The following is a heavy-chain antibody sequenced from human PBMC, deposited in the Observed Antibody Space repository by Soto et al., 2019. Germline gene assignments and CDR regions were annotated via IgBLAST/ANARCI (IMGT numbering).Heavy chain of an antibody. J-gene: IGHJ2*01. D-gene: IGHD2-2*03. CDR1: GGTFSSYA. V-gene: IGHV1-69*01. Sequence: QVQLVQSGAEVKKPGSSVKVSCKASGGTFSSYAISWVRQAPGQGLEWMGGIIPIFGTANYAQKFQGRVTITADESPSAGYMELSSLRSEDTAVYYCARDRNGYCSSTSCSTGWYLDLWGRGTLVTVSS. CDR2: IIPIFGTA. CDR3: ARDRNGYCSSTSCSTGWYLDL.